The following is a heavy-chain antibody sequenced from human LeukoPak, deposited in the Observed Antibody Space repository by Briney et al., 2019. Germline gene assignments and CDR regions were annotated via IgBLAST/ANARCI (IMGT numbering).Heavy chain of an antibody. D-gene: IGHD2-2*01. CDR3: ARQPWVVPAAIVGRDEYYYYGMDV. J-gene: IGHJ6*02. V-gene: IGHV5-10-1*01. CDR2: IDPSDSYT. CDR1: GYSFTSYW. Sequence: GESLKISCKGSGYSFTSYWISWVRQMPGKGLEWMGRIDPSDSYTNYSPSFQGHVTISADKSISTAYLQWSSLKASDTAMYYCARQPWVVPAAIVGRDEYYYYGMDVWGQGTTVTVSS.